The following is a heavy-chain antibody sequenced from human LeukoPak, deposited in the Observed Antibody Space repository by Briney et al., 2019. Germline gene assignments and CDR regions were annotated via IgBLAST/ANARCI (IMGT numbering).Heavy chain of an antibody. D-gene: IGHD3-22*01. Sequence: ASVKVSCKASGYTFTGYYMHWVRQAPGQGLEWMGWINPNSGGTNYAQKFQGRVAMTRDTSISTAYMELSRLRSDDTAVHYCARGSITMIVVAHGNFDLWGRGTLVTVSS. CDR2: INPNSGGT. CDR1: GYTFTGYY. V-gene: IGHV1-2*02. J-gene: IGHJ2*01. CDR3: ARGSITMIVVAHGNFDL.